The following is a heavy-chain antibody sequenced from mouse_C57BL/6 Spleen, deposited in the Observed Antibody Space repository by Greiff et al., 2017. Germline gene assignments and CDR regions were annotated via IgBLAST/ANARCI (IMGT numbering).Heavy chain of an antibody. Sequence: VQLQQPGAELVRPGTSVKLSCKASGYTFTSYWMHWVQQRPGQGLEWIGVIDPSDSYTNYNQKFKGKATLTVDTSSSTAYMQLSSLTSEDSAVYYCARSSNLAYCAQGTLVTVSA. CDR1: GYTFTSYW. J-gene: IGHJ3*01. CDR3: ARSSNLAY. V-gene: IGHV1-59*01. CDR2: IDPSDSYT. D-gene: IGHD2-5*01.